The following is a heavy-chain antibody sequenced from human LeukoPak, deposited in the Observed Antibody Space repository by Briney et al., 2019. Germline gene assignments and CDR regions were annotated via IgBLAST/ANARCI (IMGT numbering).Heavy chain of an antibody. CDR3: AKDPYLLYDGSGYYYFDY. CDR1: GYTFTSYY. J-gene: IGHJ4*02. V-gene: IGHV1-46*01. CDR2: INPSCGST. Sequence: GASVKVSCKASGYTFTSYYMHWVRQAPGQGLEWMGIINPSCGSTSYAQKFQGRVTMTRDTSTSTVYMELSSLRSEDTAVYYCAKDPYLLYDGSGYYYFDYWGQGTLVTVSS. D-gene: IGHD3-22*01.